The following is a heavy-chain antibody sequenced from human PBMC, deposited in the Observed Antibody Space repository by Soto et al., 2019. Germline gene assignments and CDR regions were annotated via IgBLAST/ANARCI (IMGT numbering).Heavy chain of an antibody. CDR2: VYHSGDT. CDR3: ARSRYFDWLPLDS. V-gene: IGHV4-4*02. Sequence: QVQLQESGPGLVKPSGTLSLTCAVSGGSISTSNWWAWVRQSPGKGLEWLGAVYHSGDTNYNPSLKSRVTVSVDYPKNQSSLKLTSVTAADTAVYFCARSRYFDWLPLDSWGQGTLVTVSS. CDR1: GGSISTSNW. D-gene: IGHD3-9*01. J-gene: IGHJ4*02.